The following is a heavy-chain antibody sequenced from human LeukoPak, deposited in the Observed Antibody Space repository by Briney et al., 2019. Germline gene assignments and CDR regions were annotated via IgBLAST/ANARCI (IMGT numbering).Heavy chain of an antibody. J-gene: IGHJ4*02. CDR1: GDSITSLY. Sequence: PSETLSLTCDVSGDSITSLYWSWLRQSPGKGLGWIGYTFSSGITNYSPSLRSRVAISMDTSRNQFSLKLASVTAADTAVYYCARLVPRRPDFYFDTWGQGTLVTVSS. V-gene: IGHV4-4*09. CDR3: ARLVPRRPDFYFDT. CDR2: TFSSGIT. D-gene: IGHD6-6*01.